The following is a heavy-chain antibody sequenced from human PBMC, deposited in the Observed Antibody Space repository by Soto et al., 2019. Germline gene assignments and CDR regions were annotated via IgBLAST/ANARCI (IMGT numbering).Heavy chain of an antibody. CDR1: GFTFSSYA. D-gene: IGHD3-10*01. V-gene: IGHV3-23*01. CDR3: AKGLGSGSYVPYYFDY. J-gene: IGHJ4*02. Sequence: PGGSLRLSCAASGFTFSSYAMSWVRQAPGKGLEWVSAISGSGGSTYYADSVKGRFTISRDNSKNTLYLQMNSLRAEDTAVYYCAKGLGSGSYVPYYFDYWGQGTLVTVSS. CDR2: ISGSGGST.